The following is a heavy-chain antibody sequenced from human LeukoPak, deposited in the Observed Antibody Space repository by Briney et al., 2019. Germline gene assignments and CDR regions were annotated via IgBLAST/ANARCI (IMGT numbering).Heavy chain of an antibody. D-gene: IGHD6-6*01. CDR2: IKQDGSEK. CDR3: AREVSSSSGWWVLDY. J-gene: IGHJ4*02. Sequence: GGSLRLSCAASGFTFSSYWMSWIRQAPGKGLEWVANIKQDGSEKYYVDSVKGRFTISRDNAKNSLYLQMNSLRAEDTAVYYCAREVSSSSGWWVLDYWGQGTLVTVSS. CDR1: GFTFSSYW. V-gene: IGHV3-7*01.